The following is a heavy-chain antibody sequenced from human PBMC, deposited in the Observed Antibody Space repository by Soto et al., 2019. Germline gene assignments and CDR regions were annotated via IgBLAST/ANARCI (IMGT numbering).Heavy chain of an antibody. D-gene: IGHD3-9*01. J-gene: IGHJ6*02. Sequence: GASVKVSCKASGYSFTDHHMHWVRQAPGQGLEWMGWINPNSGGTNSAQKFQGRVTMTRDTSISTAYMELSRLRSDDTAVYFCASAYYDLWAGYRDYYYGMDVWGQGTTVTVSS. CDR1: GYSFTDHH. CDR2: INPNSGGT. V-gene: IGHV1-2*02. CDR3: ASAYYDLWAGYRDYYYGMDV.